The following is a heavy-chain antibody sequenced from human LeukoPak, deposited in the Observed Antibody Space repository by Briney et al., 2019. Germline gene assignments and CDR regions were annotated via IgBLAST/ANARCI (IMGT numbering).Heavy chain of an antibody. Sequence: GGSLRLSCAASGFTFSSYAMHWVRQAPGKGLEWVAVISYDGSYEYYADSVKGRFTISRDNSKNTLYLQMNSLRAEDTAVYYCARVGGRGYSGYDYYYYGMDVWGQGTTVTVSS. D-gene: IGHD5-12*01. CDR1: GFTFSSYA. CDR3: ARVGGRGYSGYDYYYYGMDV. J-gene: IGHJ6*02. V-gene: IGHV3-30*04. CDR2: ISYDGSYE.